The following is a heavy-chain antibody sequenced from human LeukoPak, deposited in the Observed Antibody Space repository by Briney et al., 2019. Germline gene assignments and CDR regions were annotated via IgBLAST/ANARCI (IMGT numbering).Heavy chain of an antibody. Sequence: ASVKVSCKASGYTFTSYGISWVRQAPGQGLEWMGWISAYNGNTNYAQKLQGRVTMTTDTSTSTAYMELRSLRSDDTAVYYCARERTSAAAGGGNWFDPWGQGTLVTVSS. D-gene: IGHD6-13*01. V-gene: IGHV1-18*01. CDR1: GYTFTSYG. CDR2: ISAYNGNT. CDR3: ARERTSAAAGGGNWFDP. J-gene: IGHJ5*02.